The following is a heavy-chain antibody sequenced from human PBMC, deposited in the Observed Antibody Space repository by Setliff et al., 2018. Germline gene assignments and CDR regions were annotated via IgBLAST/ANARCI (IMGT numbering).Heavy chain of an antibody. V-gene: IGHV1-3*01. D-gene: IGHD6-19*01. Sequence: ASVKVSCKASGYTFTSYGISWVRQAPGQRLEWMGWINAGNGNTKYSQKFQGRVTITRDTSASTAYMELSSLRSEDTAVYYCARGYSSGWYINWGQGTLVTVSS. J-gene: IGHJ4*02. CDR3: ARGYSSGWYIN. CDR2: INAGNGNT. CDR1: GYTFTSYG.